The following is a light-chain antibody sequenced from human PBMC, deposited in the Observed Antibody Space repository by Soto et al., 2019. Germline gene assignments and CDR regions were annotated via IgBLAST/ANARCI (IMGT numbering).Light chain of an antibody. V-gene: IGKV3-15*01. Sequence: EIVLTQSPDNLSVSPGESATLSCRASQSVGPNLVWYQQKFGQAPRLLIYGVSTRATGVPARFSGSGSGTEFTLTISSLQPEDFAVYYCQHYNNWPPWTFGQGTKVDI. CDR2: GVS. J-gene: IGKJ1*01. CDR3: QHYNNWPPWT. CDR1: QSVGPN.